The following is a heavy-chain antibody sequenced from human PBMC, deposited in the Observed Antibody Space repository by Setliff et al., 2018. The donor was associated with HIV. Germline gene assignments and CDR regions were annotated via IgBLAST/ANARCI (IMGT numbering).Heavy chain of an antibody. Sequence: ATLSLTCAVYGGSFSDHYWSWIRQPPGKGLEWIGEINHSGISNFNPSLKSRVSIPIDTPRSQFSLKLSSVTAADTAVYYCARGGGFWSGQLDYWGQGTLVTVSS. CDR3: ARGGGFWSGQLDY. CDR2: INHSGIS. D-gene: IGHD3-3*01. J-gene: IGHJ4*02. CDR1: GGSFSDHY. V-gene: IGHV4-34*01.